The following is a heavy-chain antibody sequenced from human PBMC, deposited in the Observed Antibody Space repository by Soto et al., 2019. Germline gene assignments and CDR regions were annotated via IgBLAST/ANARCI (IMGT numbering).Heavy chain of an antibody. Sequence: QVHLQESGPGLVKPSGTLSLTCAVSGGSITTNWWSWVRQPPGKGLEWSGEIYHSGTTNYNPSLRGRVTISVDKSNIQFSLTLNSATAADSAIYYCARHIAVHRTRGFDYWGQGNLVPVSS. CDR2: IYHSGTT. J-gene: IGHJ4*02. CDR1: GGSITTNW. V-gene: IGHV4-4*02. D-gene: IGHD6-19*01. CDR3: ARHIAVHRTRGFDY.